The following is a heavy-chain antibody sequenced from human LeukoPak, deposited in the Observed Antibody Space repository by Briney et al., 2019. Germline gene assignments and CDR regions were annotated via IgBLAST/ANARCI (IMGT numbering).Heavy chain of an antibody. D-gene: IGHD2-2*01. CDR3: AREVVIVVEPAANTIDY. CDR2: ISKSGTYI. J-gene: IGHJ4*02. CDR1: GFTFRDYT. V-gene: IGHV3-21*01. Sequence: GGSLRLSCAASGFTFRDYTMNWVRQAPGKGLEWVSAISKSGTYIKYADSVKGRFTVSRDNAKNSLFLQMNSLRVEDTAVYYCAREVVIVVEPAANTIDYWGQGTWVTVSS.